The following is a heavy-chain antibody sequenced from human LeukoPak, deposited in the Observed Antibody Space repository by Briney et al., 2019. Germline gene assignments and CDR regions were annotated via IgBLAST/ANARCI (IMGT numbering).Heavy chain of an antibody. CDR3: ARDWPTVIADY. V-gene: IGHV1-18*01. J-gene: IGHJ4*02. Sequence: ASVKVSCKTSGYTFTSHGISWVRQAPGQGLEWMGWISTNNGDTNYAQRMQGRLTMTTDTSTSTAYMELRSLSSDDTAIYYCARDWPTVIADYWGQGTLVTVSS. CDR2: ISTNNGDT. D-gene: IGHD4-11*01. CDR1: GYTFTSHG.